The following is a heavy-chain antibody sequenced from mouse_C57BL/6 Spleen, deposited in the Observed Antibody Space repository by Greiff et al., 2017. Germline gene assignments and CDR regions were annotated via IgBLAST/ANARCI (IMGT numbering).Heavy chain of an antibody. D-gene: IGHD2-4*01. CDR3: ARDHDYGGFAY. V-gene: IGHV5-4*01. CDR1: GFTFSSYA. Sequence: EVQRVESGGGLVKPGGSLKLSCAASGFTFSSYAMSWVRQTPEKRLEWVATISDGGSYTYYPDNVKGRFTISRDNAKNNLYLQMSHLKSEDTAMYYCARDHDYGGFAYWGQGTLVTVSA. CDR2: ISDGGSYT. J-gene: IGHJ3*01.